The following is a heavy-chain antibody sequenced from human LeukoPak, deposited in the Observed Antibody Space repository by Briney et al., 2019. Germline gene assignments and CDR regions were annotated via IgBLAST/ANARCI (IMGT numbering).Heavy chain of an antibody. J-gene: IGHJ3*02. D-gene: IGHD4-23*01. CDR3: ARENYDYSGDSFAFDI. Sequence: GGSLRLSCAACIFTFSTYWMHWVRHAPGKGLVWVSRIRSDGSTTDYADSVKGRFIISRDKAKHTLYLQMNSLRAEDTAVYYCARENYDYSGDSFAFDIWGRGTVVTVS. CDR1: IFTFSTYW. V-gene: IGHV3-74*01. CDR2: IRSDGSTT.